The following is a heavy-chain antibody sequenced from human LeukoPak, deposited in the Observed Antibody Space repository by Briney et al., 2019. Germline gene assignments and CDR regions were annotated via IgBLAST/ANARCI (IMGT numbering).Heavy chain of an antibody. CDR2: ISSSSSYI. Sequence: ASLRLSCAASGFTFRSYSMNWVRQAPGKGLEWVSSISSSSSYIYYADSVKGRFTISRDNAKNSLYLQMNSLRAEDTAVYYCARDLDSSGLDYWGQGTLVTVSS. CDR3: ARDLDSSGLDY. CDR1: GFTFRSYS. D-gene: IGHD3-22*01. J-gene: IGHJ4*02. V-gene: IGHV3-21*01.